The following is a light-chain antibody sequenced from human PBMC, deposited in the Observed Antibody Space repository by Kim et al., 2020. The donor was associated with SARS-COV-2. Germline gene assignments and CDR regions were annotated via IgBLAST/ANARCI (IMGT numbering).Light chain of an antibody. CDR1: SGHSRNA. J-gene: IGLJ3*02. CDR3: QTWYTGIQV. V-gene: IGLV4-69*01. CDR2: LHSDGSH. Sequence: QLVLTQSHSASASLGSSVKFTCTLSSGHSRNAIAWHQQQPERGPRYLMKLHSDGSHTKGDGVPDRFPGSRSGAARYLSISSLQSEDEADYYCQTWYTGIQVFGGGTQLTVL.